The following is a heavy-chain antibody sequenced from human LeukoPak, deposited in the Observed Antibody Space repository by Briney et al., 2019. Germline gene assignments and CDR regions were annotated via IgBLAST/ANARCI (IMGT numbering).Heavy chain of an antibody. CDR1: GFTFGDYA. D-gene: IGHD2-2*01. J-gene: IGHJ3*02. CDR2: IRSKAYGGAT. CDR3: TRAFCTSSICYLGAFDI. V-gene: IGHV3-49*04. Sequence: GGSLRLSCTASGFTFGDYALTWVRQAPGKGLDWVGFIRSKAYGGATEYAASVKGRFTISRDDSKSIAYLQMNGLKTEDTGVYLCTRAFCTSSICYLGAFDIWGQGTMVTVSS.